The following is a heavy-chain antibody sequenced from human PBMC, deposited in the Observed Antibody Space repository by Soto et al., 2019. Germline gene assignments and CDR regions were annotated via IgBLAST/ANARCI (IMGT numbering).Heavy chain of an antibody. V-gene: IGHV3-66*01. J-gene: IGHJ3*02. D-gene: IGHD3-16*02. CDR3: ARVQPKYDYIWGSYRYGPDI. CDR2: IYSGGST. CDR1: GFTVSSNY. Sequence: GGSLRLSCAASGFTVSSNYMSWVRQAPGKGLEWVSVIYSGGSTYYADSVKGRFTISRDNSKNTLYLQMNSLRAEDTAVYYCARVQPKYDYIWGSYRYGPDIWGQGTMVTVSS.